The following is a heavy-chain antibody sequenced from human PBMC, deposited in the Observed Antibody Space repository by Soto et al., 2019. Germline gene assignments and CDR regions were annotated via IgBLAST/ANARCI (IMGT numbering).Heavy chain of an antibody. CDR2: IFHDGTA. CDR3: ARLVYDTRLNYMYFDF. CDR1: GVSLTSGNW. Sequence: TLSLTCAVSGVSLTSGNWWTWVRQSPQRGLEYIGEIFHDGTANYYPSFERRVAMSVDTSRNQFSLKLTSVTAADTAVYFCARLVYDTRLNYMYFDFWGPGTLVTVSS. D-gene: IGHD3-10*01. V-gene: IGHV4-4*01. J-gene: IGHJ4*02.